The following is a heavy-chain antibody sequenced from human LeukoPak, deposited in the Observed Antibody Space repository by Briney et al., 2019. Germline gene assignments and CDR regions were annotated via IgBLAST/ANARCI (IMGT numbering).Heavy chain of an antibody. D-gene: IGHD6-19*01. J-gene: IGHJ3*02. Sequence: PSETLSLTCTVSGGSISSYYWSWIRQPPGKGLEWIGYIYYSGSTNYNPSLKSRVTISVDTSKNQFSLKLSSVTAADTAVYYCARCSSGWYVVAFDIWGQGTMVTVSS. CDR1: GGSISSYY. V-gene: IGHV4-59*12. CDR2: IYYSGST. CDR3: ARCSSGWYVVAFDI.